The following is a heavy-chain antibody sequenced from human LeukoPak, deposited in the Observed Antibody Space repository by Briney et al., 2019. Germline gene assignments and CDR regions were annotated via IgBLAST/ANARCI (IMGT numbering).Heavy chain of an antibody. J-gene: IGHJ6*03. D-gene: IGHD6-6*01. CDR1: GGSISSSSYY. CDR2: IYYSGST. Sequence: SETLSLTCTVSGGSISSSSYYWGWIRQPPGKGLEWIGSIYYSGSTYYNPSLKSRVTISVDTSKNQFSLKLSSVTAADTAVYYCASRSRHGSSSPLEEAYYYYYMDVWGKGTTVTVSS. V-gene: IGHV4-39*07. CDR3: ASRSRHGSSSPLEEAYYYYYMDV.